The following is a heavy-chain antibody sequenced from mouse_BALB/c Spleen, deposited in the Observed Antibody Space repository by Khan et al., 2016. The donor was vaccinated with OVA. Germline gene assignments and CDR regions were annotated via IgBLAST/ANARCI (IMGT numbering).Heavy chain of an antibody. CDR3: ARSESGSFGF. D-gene: IGHD2-2*01. CDR1: GYTFTDFY. Sequence: QVQLQQSGAELARPGASVKLSCKTSGYTFTDFYINWVKQRTGQGLEWIGDIYPGSANTYYNEKFKGKATLTVDKSSSTAYMQLSSLTSEDSAVYFCARSESGSFGFWGQGTLVTVSA. V-gene: IGHV1-77*01. CDR2: IYPGSANT. J-gene: IGHJ3*01.